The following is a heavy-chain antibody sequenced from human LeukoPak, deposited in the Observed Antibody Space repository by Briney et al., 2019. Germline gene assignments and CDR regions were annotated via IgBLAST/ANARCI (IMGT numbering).Heavy chain of an antibody. Sequence: GSLRLSCAASGFTFSNYWMHWVRQAPGKGLVWVSRINTDGSRITYADSVKGRFTISRDNAMNTVYLQMNSLRAEDTTVYYCARVLSGSWDWFDPWGQGTLVTVSS. D-gene: IGHD3-22*01. V-gene: IGHV3-74*01. CDR3: ARVLSGSWDWFDP. CDR2: INTDGSRI. J-gene: IGHJ5*02. CDR1: GFTFSNYW.